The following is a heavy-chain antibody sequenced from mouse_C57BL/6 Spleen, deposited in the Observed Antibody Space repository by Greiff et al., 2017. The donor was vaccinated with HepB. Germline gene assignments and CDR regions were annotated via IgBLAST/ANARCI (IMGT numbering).Heavy chain of an antibody. CDR1: GYAFSSSW. CDR3: ATTIVTTYYFDY. Sequence: VQLQQSGPELVKPGASVKISCKASGYAFSSSWMNWVKQRPGKGLEWIGRIYPGDGDTNYNGKFKGKATLTADKSSSTAYMQLSSLTSEDSAVYFCATTIVTTYYFDYWGQGTTLTVSS. V-gene: IGHV1-82*01. J-gene: IGHJ2*01. CDR2: IYPGDGDT. D-gene: IGHD2-5*01.